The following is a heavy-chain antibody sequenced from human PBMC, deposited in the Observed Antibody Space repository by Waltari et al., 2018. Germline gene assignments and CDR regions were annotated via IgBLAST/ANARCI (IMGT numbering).Heavy chain of an antibody. J-gene: IGHJ5*02. D-gene: IGHD3-16*01. CDR3: ARANGGLIGS. CDR1: GASISGGDW. Sequence: QVHLQEPGPGLVRPSETLSLPCNVSGASISGGDWWIWVRQSPGKRLEWIGEIHHSGRTNSNPSLKNRLTLSVDESRNQFFLKITSVTAADTALYFCARANGGLIGSWGQGTLVSVSS. V-gene: IGHV4-4*02. CDR2: IHHSGRT.